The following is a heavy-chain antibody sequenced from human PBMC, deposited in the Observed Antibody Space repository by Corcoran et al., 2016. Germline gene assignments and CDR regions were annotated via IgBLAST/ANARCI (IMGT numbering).Heavy chain of an antibody. CDR1: GGSISSYY. D-gene: IGHD5-18*01. Sequence: QVQLQESGPGLVKPSETLSLTCTVSGGSISSYYWSWNRQPAGKGLEWIGRIYTSGSTNYNPSLKSRVTMSVDTSKNQFSLKLSSVTAADTAVYYCARVGYSYGYGSFDIWGQGTMVTVSS. CDR2: IYTSGST. CDR3: ARVGYSYGYGSFDI. J-gene: IGHJ3*02. V-gene: IGHV4-4*07.